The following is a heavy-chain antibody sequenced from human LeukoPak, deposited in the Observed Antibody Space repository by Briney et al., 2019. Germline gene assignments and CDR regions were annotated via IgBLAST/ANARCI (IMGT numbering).Heavy chain of an antibody. CDR3: ATDLRTVTTFGHYYHGMDD. J-gene: IGHJ6*02. V-gene: IGHV3-15*01. Sequence: GGSLRLSCAASGFAFSDAWMNWVRQAPGKGLYWIGRIKSKADGATTDYGTTVKGRFTISRDDSKNTFYLQMKSLKTEDTGVYYCATDLRTVTTFGHYYHGMDDWGQGTTVTVSS. D-gene: IGHD4-17*01. CDR1: GFAFSDAW. CDR2: IKSKADGATT.